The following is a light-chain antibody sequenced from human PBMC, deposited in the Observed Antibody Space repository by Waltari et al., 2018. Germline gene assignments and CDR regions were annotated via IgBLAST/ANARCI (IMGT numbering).Light chain of an antibody. CDR2: RAS. J-gene: IGKJ1*01. Sequence: DIQMTQSPSSLSTSVGDRVTVPCRASQSISWYLNWYQQKPGKAPNLLIYRASSLHSGVPSRFNGSGSGTDFTLTISSLKPEDFATYYCQQSYSIPWTFGQGTMVETK. CDR3: QQSYSIPWT. V-gene: IGKV1-39*01. CDR1: QSISWY.